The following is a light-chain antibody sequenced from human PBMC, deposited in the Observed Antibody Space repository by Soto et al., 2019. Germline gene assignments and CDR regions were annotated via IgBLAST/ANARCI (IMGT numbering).Light chain of an antibody. Sequence: QLVLTQPPSASASLGASVTLTCTLSSGYSNYKVDWYQQRPGKGPRFVMRVGAGGIVGSKGDGIPDRFSVLGSGLNRYLTIKNIQEEDESDYHCGADHGSGSNFVQVVFGGGTQLTVL. CDR1: SGYSNYK. CDR2: VGAGGIVG. CDR3: GADHGSGSNFVQVV. V-gene: IGLV9-49*01. J-gene: IGLJ2*01.